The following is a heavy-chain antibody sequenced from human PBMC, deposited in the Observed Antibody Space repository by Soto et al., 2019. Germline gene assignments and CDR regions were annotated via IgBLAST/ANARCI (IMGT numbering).Heavy chain of an antibody. D-gene: IGHD4-17*01. J-gene: IGHJ5*02. Sequence: SETLSLTCAVYGGSFSGYYWSWIRQPPGKGLEWIGEINHSGSTNYNPSLKSRVTISVDTSKNQFSLKLSSVTAADTAVYYCARHDYGEKRIDPWGQGTLVTVSS. V-gene: IGHV4-34*01. CDR2: INHSGST. CDR3: ARHDYGEKRIDP. CDR1: GGSFSGYY.